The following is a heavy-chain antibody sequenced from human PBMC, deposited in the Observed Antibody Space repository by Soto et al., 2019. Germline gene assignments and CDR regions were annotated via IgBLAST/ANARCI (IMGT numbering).Heavy chain of an antibody. CDR2: ISGSGGST. CDR3: AKGHRALIYYYGMDV. Sequence: GGSLRLSCAASGFTFSSYAMSWVRQAPGKGLEWVSAISGSGGSTYYADSVKGRFTISRDNSKNTLYLQMNSLRAEDTAVYYCAKGHRALIYYYGMDVWGQGTTVTVSS. J-gene: IGHJ6*02. CDR1: GFTFSSYA. V-gene: IGHV3-23*01.